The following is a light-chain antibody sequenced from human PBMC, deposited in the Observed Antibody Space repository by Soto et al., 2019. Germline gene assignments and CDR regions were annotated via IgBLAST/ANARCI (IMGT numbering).Light chain of an antibody. CDR1: QSVSSSY. CDR3: QQYGSSPMYT. J-gene: IGKJ2*01. Sequence: EIVLTQSPGTLSLSPGERATLSCRASQSVSSSYLAGYQQKPGQAPRLLIHGASARATGIPDRFSGSRSGTDFTLTISRLEPEDFAVYFCQQYGSSPMYTFGQGTKLEIK. CDR2: GAS. V-gene: IGKV3-20*01.